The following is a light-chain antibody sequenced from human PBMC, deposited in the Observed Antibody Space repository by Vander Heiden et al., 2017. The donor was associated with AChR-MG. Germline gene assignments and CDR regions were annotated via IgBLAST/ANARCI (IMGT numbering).Light chain of an antibody. J-gene: IGLJ2*01. V-gene: IGLV3-1*01. Sequence: SYELTQTPSVSVSPGQTASLTCCVEKLVDKYACWYQQKPGQSPVLVIYQNSKRPSGIPERFSGSNSGNTATLTISGTHAMDEADYYCQAWDSSTAHVVFGGGTKLTVL. CDR2: QNS. CDR3: QAWDSSTAHVV. CDR1: KLVDKY.